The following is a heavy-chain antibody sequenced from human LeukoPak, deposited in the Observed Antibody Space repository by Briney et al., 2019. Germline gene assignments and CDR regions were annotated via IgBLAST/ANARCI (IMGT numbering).Heavy chain of an antibody. Sequence: SETLSLTCTVSGGSISSYYWSWIRQPPGKGLEWIGYIYYSGSTNYNPSLKSRGTISVDTSKNQFSLKLSSVTAADTAVYYCARAPYSSSWYRNWFDPWGQGTLVTVSS. CDR2: IYYSGST. D-gene: IGHD6-13*01. CDR3: ARAPYSSSWYRNWFDP. J-gene: IGHJ5*02. CDR1: GGSISSYY. V-gene: IGHV4-59*01.